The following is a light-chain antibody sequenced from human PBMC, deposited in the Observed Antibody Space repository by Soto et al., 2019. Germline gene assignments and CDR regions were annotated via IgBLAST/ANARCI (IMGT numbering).Light chain of an antibody. CDR1: HSVSSN. CDR2: GAS. Sequence: EIVLTQSPATLSVSPGERATLSCRASHSVSSNLAWYQQRPGQAPRLLISGASTRATGIPDRFSGSGSGTEFTLIISSLQSEDSAVYYCQQYNSWLWTFGQGTKVDIK. CDR3: QQYNSWLWT. V-gene: IGKV3-15*01. J-gene: IGKJ1*01.